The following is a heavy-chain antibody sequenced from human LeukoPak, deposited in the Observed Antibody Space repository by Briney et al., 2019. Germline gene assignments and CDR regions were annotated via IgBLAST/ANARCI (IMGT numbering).Heavy chain of an antibody. J-gene: IGHJ4*02. CDR1: GFTFSSYA. CDR3: AKVPYYDILTGYFDY. V-gene: IGHV3-48*01. CDR2: IGSSGSTI. D-gene: IGHD3-9*01. Sequence: GGSLRLSCAASGFTFSSYAMHWVRQAPGKGLEWVSYIGSSGSTIYYADSVKGRFTISRDNSKNTLYLQMNSLRAEDTAVYYCAKVPYYDILTGYFDYWGQGTLVTVSS.